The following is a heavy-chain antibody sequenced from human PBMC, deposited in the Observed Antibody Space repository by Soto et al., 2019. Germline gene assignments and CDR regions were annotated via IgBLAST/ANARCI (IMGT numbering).Heavy chain of an antibody. CDR1: GFTVSNNY. CDR3: ARERDTTGYILRY. CDR2: IYARGDT. D-gene: IGHD3-9*01. Sequence: EVQLVESGGGLIQPGGSMRLSCAVSGFTVSNNYMTWVRQAPGRGLEWISIIYARGDTYYADSEKGRFTISRDTSDNTLYLQMNSLRAEDTAMYYCARERDTTGYILRYWGQGTLVTVSS. V-gene: IGHV3-53*01. J-gene: IGHJ4*02.